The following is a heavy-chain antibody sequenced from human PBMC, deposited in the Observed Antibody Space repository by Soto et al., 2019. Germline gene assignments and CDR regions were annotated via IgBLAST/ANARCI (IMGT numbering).Heavy chain of an antibody. J-gene: IGHJ6*02. D-gene: IGHD2-15*01. CDR1: GYSVSSSDYY. Sequence: ESLSLTCSVSGYSVSSSDYYWAWIRQPPGKGLEWIGSMFYSGLSYYNPSLKSRVTLSVDTSKNQFSVRLNSVTAADTAVYYCAPLTVSLSGPYGIHVWGQGTTVTVSS. CDR2: MFYSGLS. V-gene: IGHV4-39*01. CDR3: APLTVSLSGPYGIHV.